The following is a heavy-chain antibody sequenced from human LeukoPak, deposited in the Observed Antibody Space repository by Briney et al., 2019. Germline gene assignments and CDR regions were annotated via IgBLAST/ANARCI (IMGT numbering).Heavy chain of an antibody. CDR3: AKRSSSWYNGWFDP. CDR1: GFTFSSYG. V-gene: IGHV3-30*02. Sequence: GGSLRLSCAASGFTFSSYGMHWVRQAPGKGLEWVAFIRYDGSNKYYADSVKGRFTISRDNSKNTLYLQMNSLRAEDTAVYYCAKRSSSWYNGWFDPWGQGTLVTVSS. D-gene: IGHD6-13*01. J-gene: IGHJ5*02. CDR2: IRYDGSNK.